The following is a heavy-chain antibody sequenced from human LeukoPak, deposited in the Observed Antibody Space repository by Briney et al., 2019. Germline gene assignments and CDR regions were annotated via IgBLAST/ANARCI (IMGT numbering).Heavy chain of an antibody. CDR2: IYPGDSDT. CDR3: ARSPIAAAGSSAEYFQH. V-gene: IGHV5-51*01. D-gene: IGHD6-13*01. CDR1: GYSFTSYW. J-gene: IGHJ1*01. Sequence: HGESLKISCKGSGYSFTSYWIGWVRQMPGKGLEWMGIIYPGDSDTRYSPSFQGQVTILADKSISTAYLQWSSLKASDTAMYYCARSPIAAAGSSAEYFQHWGQGTLVTVSS.